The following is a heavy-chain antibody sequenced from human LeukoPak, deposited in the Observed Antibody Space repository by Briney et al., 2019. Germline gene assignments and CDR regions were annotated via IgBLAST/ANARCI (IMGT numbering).Heavy chain of an antibody. V-gene: IGHV4-59*01. CDR1: GGSISSDY. CDR2: IYYIGST. D-gene: IGHD1-26*01. CDR3: ARVVGATGSSDY. Sequence: NTSETLSLTCTVSGGSISSDYWSWIRQPPGKGPEWIGYIYYIGSTNYNPSLKSRITISVDTSKSHFSLKLSSVTAADTAVYYCARVVGATGSSDYWGQGTLVTVSS. J-gene: IGHJ4*02.